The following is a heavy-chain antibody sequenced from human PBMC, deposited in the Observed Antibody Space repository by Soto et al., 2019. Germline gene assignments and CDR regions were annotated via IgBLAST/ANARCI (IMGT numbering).Heavy chain of an antibody. Sequence: QVQLVQSGAEVKKPGASVKVSCKASGYTFTGYYMHWVRQAPGQGLEWMGWINPNSGGTNYAQKFQGRVTMTRDTSISTAYMELSRLRSDDTAVYYCARSRITMVRGVKDRFDPWGQGTLVTVSS. J-gene: IGHJ5*02. D-gene: IGHD3-10*01. CDR1: GYTFTGYY. V-gene: IGHV1-2*02. CDR2: INPNSGGT. CDR3: ARSRITMVRGVKDRFDP.